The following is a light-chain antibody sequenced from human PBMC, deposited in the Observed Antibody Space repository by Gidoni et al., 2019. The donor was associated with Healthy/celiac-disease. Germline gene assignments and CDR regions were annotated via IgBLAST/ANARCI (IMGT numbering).Light chain of an antibody. CDR3: CSHAGSYTVV. CDR2: DVN. J-gene: IGLJ2*01. V-gene: IGLV2-11*01. CDR1: SSDVGGYNY. Sequence: QSALTQPRSVSGSPGQSVTISCTGTSSDVGGYNYVSWYQQPPGKAPKLMIYDVNKRPSGVPDRFSGSKSGNTASLTISGLQAEDEADYSCCSHAGSYTVVFGGGTKLTVL.